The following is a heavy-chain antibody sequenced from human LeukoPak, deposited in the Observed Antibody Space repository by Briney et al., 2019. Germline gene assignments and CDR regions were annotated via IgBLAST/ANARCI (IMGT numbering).Heavy chain of an antibody. CDR2: IYSGGST. Sequence: GGSLRLSCAASGFTVSSNYVSWVRQAPGKGLEWVSVIYSGGSTYYADSVKGRFTISRDNSKNTLYLQMNSLRAEDTAVYYCAKDSITMVRGVINSPDYRGQGTLVTVSS. D-gene: IGHD3-10*01. J-gene: IGHJ4*02. CDR3: AKDSITMVRGVINSPDY. CDR1: GFTVSSNY. V-gene: IGHV3-53*05.